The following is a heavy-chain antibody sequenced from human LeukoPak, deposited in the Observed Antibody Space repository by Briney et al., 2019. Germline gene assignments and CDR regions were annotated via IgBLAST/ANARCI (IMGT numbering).Heavy chain of an antibody. CDR1: GASISSDY. CDR3: ARGSFDGSAYYYDY. D-gene: IGHD3-22*01. Sequence: ASETLSLTCSVTGASISSDYWSWIRQAPGKGLEWIGYIYYTGSTNYNPSLKSRVTISADTSMNQFSLKLKSVSAADTAVYYCARGSFDGSAYYYDYCGQGTLVTVSS. J-gene: IGHJ4*02. CDR2: IYYTGST. V-gene: IGHV4-59*01.